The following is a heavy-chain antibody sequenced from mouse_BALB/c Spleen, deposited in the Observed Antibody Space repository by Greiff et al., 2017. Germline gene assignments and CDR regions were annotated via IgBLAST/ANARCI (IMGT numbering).Heavy chain of an antibody. CDR3: ARPRDYAMDY. J-gene: IGHJ4*01. CDR1: GFAFSSYD. CDR2: ISSGGGST. V-gene: IGHV5-12-1*01. Sequence: EVMLVESGGGLVKPGGSLKLSCAASGFAFSSYDMSWVRQTPEKRLEWVAYISSGGGSTYYPDTVKGRFTISRDNAKNTLYLQMSSLKSEDTAMYYCARPRDYAMDYWGQGTSVTVSS.